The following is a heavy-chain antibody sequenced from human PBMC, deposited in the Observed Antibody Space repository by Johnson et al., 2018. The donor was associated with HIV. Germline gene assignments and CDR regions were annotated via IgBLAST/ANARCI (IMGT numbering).Heavy chain of an antibody. V-gene: IGHV3-30-3*01. CDR3: ARDHSGYDSVTAAFDI. J-gene: IGHJ3*02. Sequence: QVQLVESGGGVVQPGRSLRLSCAASGFTFSSFAIHWVRQAPGKGLEWVAVISSDGSDKYYADPVKGRFPISRDNSKNTLYLEMNSLRAEDTAVYYCARDHSGYDSVTAAFDIWGQGTMVTVSS. CDR2: ISSDGSDK. CDR1: GFTFSSFA. D-gene: IGHD5-12*01.